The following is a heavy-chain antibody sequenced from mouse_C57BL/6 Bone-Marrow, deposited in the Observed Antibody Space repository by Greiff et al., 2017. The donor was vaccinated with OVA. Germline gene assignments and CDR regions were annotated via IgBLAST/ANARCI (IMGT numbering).Heavy chain of an antibody. Sequence: QVQLQQPGVELVRPGSSVKLSCKASGYTFTSYWMHWVKQRPIQGLEWIGNIDPSDSETHYNQKFKDKATLTVDKSSSTAYMQLSSLTSEDSAVYYCARTFYYRYFDVWGTGTTVTVSS. CDR3: ARTFYYRYFDV. V-gene: IGHV1-52*01. CDR1: GYTFTSYW. CDR2: IDPSDSET. J-gene: IGHJ1*03.